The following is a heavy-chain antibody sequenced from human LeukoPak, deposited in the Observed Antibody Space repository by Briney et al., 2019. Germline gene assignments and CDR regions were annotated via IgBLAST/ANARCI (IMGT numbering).Heavy chain of an antibody. CDR1: GGSISSGSYY. V-gene: IGHV4-61*02. J-gene: IGHJ4*02. CDR3: ARDGSGSDY. D-gene: IGHD3-22*01. CDR2: IYTSGST. Sequence: TLSLTCTVSGGSISSGSYYWSWIRQPAGKGLEWIGRIYTSGSTNYNPSLKSRVAISVDTSKNQFSLKLSSVAAADTAVYYCARDGSGSDYWGQGTLVTVSS.